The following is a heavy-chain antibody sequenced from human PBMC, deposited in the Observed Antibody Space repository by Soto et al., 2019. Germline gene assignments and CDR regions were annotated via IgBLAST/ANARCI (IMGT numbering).Heavy chain of an antibody. V-gene: IGHV1-8*01. Sequence: QVQLVQSGAEVKKPGASVKVSCEASGYRFSAFDINWVRQAGGQGLEWMGWMNPDSGDTAFAQRFQDRITMSRSTSISTAYMELSRLTSDDTAVYFCVRQPGGVATPGDDYWGQGTLVTVSS. D-gene: IGHD2-15*01. CDR2: MNPDSGDT. CDR3: VRQPGGVATPGDDY. J-gene: IGHJ4*02. CDR1: GYRFSAFD.